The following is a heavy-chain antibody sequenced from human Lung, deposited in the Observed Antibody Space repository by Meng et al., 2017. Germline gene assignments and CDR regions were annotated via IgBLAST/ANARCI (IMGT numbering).Heavy chain of an antibody. CDR1: GGSFSDYY. CDR3: ARGPTTMAHDFDY. CDR2: INHSGST. J-gene: IGHJ4*02. D-gene: IGHD4-11*01. V-gene: IGHV4-34*01. Sequence: QGQLAHWGAGLLKPSGTLSLTCVVSGGSFSDYYWSWIRQPPGKGLEWIGEINHSGSTNYNPSLESRATISVDTSQNNLSLKLSSVTAADSAVYYCARGPTTMAHDFDYWGQGTLVTVSS.